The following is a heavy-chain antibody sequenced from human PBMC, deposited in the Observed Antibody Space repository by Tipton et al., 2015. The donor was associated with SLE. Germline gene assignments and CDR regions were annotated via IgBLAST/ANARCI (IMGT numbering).Heavy chain of an antibody. Sequence: QSGAEVKKPGASVKVSCKTSGYTFTTYAIHWVRQAPGQRLEWMGWINAGNSNTKYSQKFQGRVTITRDTSASTAYMELSSLKSEGTALYYCARAGAVAGPYYFDYWGQGTLVTVSS. CDR1: GYTFTTYA. CDR3: ARAGAVAGPYYFDY. V-gene: IGHV1-3*01. D-gene: IGHD6-19*01. J-gene: IGHJ4*02. CDR2: INAGNSNT.